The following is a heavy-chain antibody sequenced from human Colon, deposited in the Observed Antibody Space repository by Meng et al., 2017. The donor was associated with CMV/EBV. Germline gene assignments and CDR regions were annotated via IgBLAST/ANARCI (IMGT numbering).Heavy chain of an antibody. D-gene: IGHD3-9*01. V-gene: IGHV3-7*01. Sequence: SCEGSGFMFSYYWMTWVRQAPGKGLEWVANIKQDGSEKYYVDSVKGRFTISRDNAKNSLYLQMNSLRAEDTAVYYCARDSVYYDILTGYWTGGMDVWGQGTTVTVSS. J-gene: IGHJ6*02. CDR2: IKQDGSEK. CDR1: GFMFSYYW. CDR3: ARDSVYYDILTGYWTGGMDV.